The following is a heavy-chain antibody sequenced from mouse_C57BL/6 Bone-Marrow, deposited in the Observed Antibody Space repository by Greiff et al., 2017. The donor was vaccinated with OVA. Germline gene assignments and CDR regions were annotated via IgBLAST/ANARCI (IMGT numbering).Heavy chain of an antibody. CDR3: ARILGRRNYFDY. CDR2: ISDGGSYT. D-gene: IGHD4-1*01. V-gene: IGHV5-4*03. Sequence: DVMLVESGGGLVKPGGSLKLSCAASGFTFSSYAMSWVRQTPEKRLEWVATISDGGSYTYYPDNVKGRFTISRDNAKNNLYLQMSHLKSEDTAMYYCARILGRRNYFDYWGQGTTLTVSS. CDR1: GFTFSSYA. J-gene: IGHJ2*01.